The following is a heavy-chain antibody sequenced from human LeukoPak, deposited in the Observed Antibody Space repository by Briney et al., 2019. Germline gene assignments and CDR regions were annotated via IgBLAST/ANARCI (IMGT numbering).Heavy chain of an antibody. Sequence: SETLSLTCTVSGGSISSYYWSWIRQPPGKGLEWIGYIYYSGSTYYNPSLKSRVTISVDTSKNQFSLKLSSVIAADTAVYYCARERGRDGYNYQDYWGQGTLVTVSS. CDR3: ARERGRDGYNYQDY. V-gene: IGHV4-59*01. CDR1: GGSISSYY. D-gene: IGHD5-24*01. J-gene: IGHJ4*02. CDR2: IYYSGST.